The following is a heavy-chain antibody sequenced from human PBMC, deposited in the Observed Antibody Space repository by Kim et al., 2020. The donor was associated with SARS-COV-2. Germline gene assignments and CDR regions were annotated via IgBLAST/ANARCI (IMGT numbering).Heavy chain of an antibody. CDR2: INHSGST. Sequence: SETLSLTCAVYGGSFSGYYWSWIRQPPGKGLEWIGEINHSGSTNYNPSLKSRVTISVDTSKNQFSLKLSSVTAADTAVYYCARDEGYDYVWGSYRSPLSRGYFDYWGQGTLVTVSS. CDR1: GGSFSGYY. CDR3: ARDEGYDYVWGSYRSPLSRGYFDY. V-gene: IGHV4-34*01. J-gene: IGHJ4*02. D-gene: IGHD3-16*02.